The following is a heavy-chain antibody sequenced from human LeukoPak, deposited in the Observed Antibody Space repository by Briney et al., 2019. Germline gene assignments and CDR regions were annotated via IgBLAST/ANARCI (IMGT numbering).Heavy chain of an antibody. CDR2: IWYDGSNK. CDR1: GFTFNNAW. D-gene: IGHD3-16*01. Sequence: PGGSLRLSCAASGFTFNNAWMSRVRRAPGKGLEWVSLIWYDGSNKYYADSVKGRFTISRDNSKNTLYLQMNSLRAEDTAVYYCARDWGKGDYWGQGTLVTVSS. J-gene: IGHJ4*02. V-gene: IGHV3-33*08. CDR3: ARDWGKGDY.